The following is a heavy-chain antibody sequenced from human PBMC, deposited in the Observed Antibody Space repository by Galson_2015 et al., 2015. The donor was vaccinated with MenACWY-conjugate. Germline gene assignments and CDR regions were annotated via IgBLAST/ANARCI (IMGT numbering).Heavy chain of an antibody. D-gene: IGHD3-22*01. CDR2: IYYSGST. J-gene: IGHJ4*02. CDR1: GGSISSSSYY. Sequence: SEPLSLTCTVSGGSISSSSYYWGWIRQPPGKGLEWIGSIYYSGSTYYNPSLKSPVTISVDTSKNRFSLKLSSVTAADTAVYYCARRGYDSSGFYSYWGQGTLVTVSS. V-gene: IGHV4-39*01. CDR3: ARRGYDSSGFYSY.